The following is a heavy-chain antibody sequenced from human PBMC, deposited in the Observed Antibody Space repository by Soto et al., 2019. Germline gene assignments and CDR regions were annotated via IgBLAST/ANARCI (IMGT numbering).Heavy chain of an antibody. V-gene: IGHV3-30*18. CDR2: ISYDGSNK. CDR1: GFTFSSYG. CDR3: AKDLLRDRASRGDAFDI. D-gene: IGHD1-26*01. J-gene: IGHJ3*02. Sequence: GGSLRLSCAASGFTFSSYGMHWVRQAPGKGLEWVAVISYDGSNKYYADFVKGRFTISRDNSKNMLYLQMNSLRAVDMAVYYCAKDLLRDRASRGDAFDIWGQGTMVTVSS.